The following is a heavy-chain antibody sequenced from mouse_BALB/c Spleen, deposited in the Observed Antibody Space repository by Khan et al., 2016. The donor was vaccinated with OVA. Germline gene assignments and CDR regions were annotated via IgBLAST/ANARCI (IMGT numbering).Heavy chain of an antibody. CDR3: ARGNYYGYYFDY. V-gene: IGHV3-2*02. J-gene: IGHJ2*01. CDR1: GYSITSGYA. D-gene: IGHD1-1*01. CDR2: ISYSGFT. Sequence: EVQLQESGPGLVKPSQSLSLTCTVTGYSITSGYAWNWIRKFPGNKLEWMGYISYSGFTSYTPSLKSRISITRDTSKNQFFLQLNSVTTEDTATYYCARGNYYGYYFDYWGQGTTLTVSS.